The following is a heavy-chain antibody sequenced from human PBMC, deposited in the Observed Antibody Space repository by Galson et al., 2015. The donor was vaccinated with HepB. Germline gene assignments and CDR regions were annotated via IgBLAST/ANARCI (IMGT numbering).Heavy chain of an antibody. CDR2: IIPIFGIA. V-gene: IGHV1-69*13. J-gene: IGHJ4*02. D-gene: IGHD2-21*02. CDR1: GGTFSSYA. CDR3: LIDCGGDCQDNY. Sequence: SVKVSCKASGGTFSSYAISWVRQAPGQGLEWMGGIIPIFGIANYAQKFQDRVTITADESTSTAYMELSSLRSEDTAVYYCLIDCGGDCQDNYWGQGTLVTVSS.